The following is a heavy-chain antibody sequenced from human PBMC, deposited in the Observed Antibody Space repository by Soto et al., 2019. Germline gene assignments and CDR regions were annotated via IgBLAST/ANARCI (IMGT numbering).Heavy chain of an antibody. CDR2: ISGSGGST. CDR1: GFTFSSYA. D-gene: IGHD5-18*01. Sequence: PGGSLRLSCAASGFTFSSYAMSWVRQAPGKGLEWVSAISGSGGSTYYADSVKGRFTISRDNSKNTLYLQMNSLRAEDTAVYYCAKFVPGPNTAMALKYFDYWGQGTLVTVSS. CDR3: AKFVPGPNTAMALKYFDY. V-gene: IGHV3-23*01. J-gene: IGHJ4*02.